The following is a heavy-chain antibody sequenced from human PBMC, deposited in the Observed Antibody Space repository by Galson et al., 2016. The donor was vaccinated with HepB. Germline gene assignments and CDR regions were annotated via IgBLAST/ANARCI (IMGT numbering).Heavy chain of an antibody. Sequence: ETLSLTCTVSGVSISSSAYFWGWIRQSPGKGPEWIGSINYRGRTFYNPSLKSRVTISVDTSKSQFSLTVISVTAADTAVYYCASPTGAIDYWGRGTLVTVSS. CDR1: GVSISSSAYF. CDR2: INYRGRT. D-gene: IGHD4-11*01. V-gene: IGHV4-39*01. J-gene: IGHJ4*02. CDR3: ASPTGAIDY.